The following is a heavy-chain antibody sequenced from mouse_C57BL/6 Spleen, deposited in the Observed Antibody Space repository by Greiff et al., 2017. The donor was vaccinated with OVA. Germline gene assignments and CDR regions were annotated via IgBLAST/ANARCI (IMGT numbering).Heavy chain of an antibody. D-gene: IGHD2-10*01. CDR3: ARGSYSYAMDY. CDR2: IHPNSGST. CDR1: GYTFTSYW. V-gene: IGHV1-64*01. J-gene: IGHJ4*01. Sequence: QVQLKQPGAELVKPGASVKLSCKASGYTFTSYWMHWVKQRPGQGLEWIGMIHPNSGSTNYNEKFKSKATLTVDKSSSTAYMQLSSLTSEDSAVYYCARGSYSYAMDYWGQGTSVTVSS.